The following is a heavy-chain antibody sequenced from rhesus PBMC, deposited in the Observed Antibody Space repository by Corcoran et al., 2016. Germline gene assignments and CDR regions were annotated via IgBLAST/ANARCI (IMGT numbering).Heavy chain of an antibody. D-gene: IGHD4-23*01. CDR2: IYGTGRST. V-gene: IGHV4-160*01. Sequence: QVQLQESGPGLVKPSETLSLTCAVPVGSISRNSWRGIRQPPRKCLARICRIYGTGRSTAYPPTVKSRVPIAHDTSKSTFTLKLRSVADADTAVLYCAREVAGPTLYSNYGYYGLDSWGQGVVVTVSS. CDR3: AREVAGPTLYSNYGYYGLDS. CDR1: VGSISRNS. J-gene: IGHJ6*01.